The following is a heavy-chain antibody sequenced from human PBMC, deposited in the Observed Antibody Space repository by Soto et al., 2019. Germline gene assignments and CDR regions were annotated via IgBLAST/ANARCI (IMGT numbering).Heavy chain of an antibody. CDR3: ARSSTFRGVGEYYYGMDV. V-gene: IGHV1-18*01. CDR1: GYTFTSYG. J-gene: IGHJ6*02. Sequence: GASVKVSCKASGYTFTSYGISWVRQAPGQGLEWMGWISAYNGNTNYAQKLQGRVTMTTDTSTSTVYMELRSLRSEDTAVYYCARSSTFRGVGEYYYGMDVWGQGTTVTVSS. D-gene: IGHD3-16*01. CDR2: ISAYNGNT.